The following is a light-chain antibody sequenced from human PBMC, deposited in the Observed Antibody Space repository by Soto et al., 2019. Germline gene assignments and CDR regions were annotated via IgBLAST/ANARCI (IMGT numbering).Light chain of an antibody. J-gene: IGLJ3*02. V-gene: IGLV2-14*01. CDR1: SSDVGGYNY. Sequence: QSVLTQPASVSGCPGQSITISCTGTSSDVGGYNYVSWYQQHPGKAPKLMIYDVSNRPSGVSNRFSGSKSGNTASLTISGLQAEDEADYYCSSYTSSSTLEVFGGGTKLTVL. CDR3: SSYTSSSTLEV. CDR2: DVS.